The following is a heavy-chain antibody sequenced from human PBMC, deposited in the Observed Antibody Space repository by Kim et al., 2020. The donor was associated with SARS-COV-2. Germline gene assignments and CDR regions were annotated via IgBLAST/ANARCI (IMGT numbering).Heavy chain of an antibody. CDR2: SYYSGST. V-gene: IGHV4-39*01. Sequence: SETLSLTCTVSGGSISSSSYYWGWIRQPPGKGLEWIGSSYYSGSTYYNPSLKSRVTISVDTSKNQFALKLSSVTAADTAVYYCSRHVRARSIGGNPQTQGDSFDPWGQGTLVTVSS. D-gene: IGHD1-26*01. J-gene: IGHJ5*02. CDR1: GGSISSSSYY. CDR3: SRHVRARSIGGNPQTQGDSFDP.